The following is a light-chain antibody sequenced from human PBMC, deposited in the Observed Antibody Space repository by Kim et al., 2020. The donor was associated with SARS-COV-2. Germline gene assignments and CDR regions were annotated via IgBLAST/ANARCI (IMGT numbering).Light chain of an antibody. CDR2: KAS. Sequence: DIQMTQSPSTLSASVGDRITITCRASQSIDSWLGWYQQKPGKAPKLLIYKASSLQSGVPSRFSGSGPGTEWTLTISNLQPDDFATYYCQQYHGLCPFGQGTKVDIK. J-gene: IGKJ1*01. CDR3: QQYHGLCP. CDR1: QSIDSW. V-gene: IGKV1-5*03.